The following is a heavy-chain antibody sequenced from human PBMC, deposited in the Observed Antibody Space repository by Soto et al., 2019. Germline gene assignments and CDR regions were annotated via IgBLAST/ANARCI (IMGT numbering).Heavy chain of an antibody. CDR2: IRSKAYGGTT. CDR1: GFTFGDYA. J-gene: IGHJ6*02. V-gene: IGHV3-49*04. D-gene: IGHD3-3*01. Sequence: GSLRLSCTASGFTFGDYAMSWVRQAPGKGLEWVGFIRSKAYGGTTEYAASVKGRFTISRDDSKSIAYLQMNSLKTEDTAVYYCTTSRESYYDFWSGYYYGMDVWGQGTTVTVSS. CDR3: TTSRESYYDFWSGYYYGMDV.